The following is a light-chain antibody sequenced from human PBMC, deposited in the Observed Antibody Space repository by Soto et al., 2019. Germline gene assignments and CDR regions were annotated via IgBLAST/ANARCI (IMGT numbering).Light chain of an antibody. CDR3: QQSDSTPYT. Sequence: DIQMTQSPSTLSASVGDRVTITCRASQSISSWLAWFQQKPGRAPRLLIYDASSLLSGVPSRFSGSGSGTDFTLTIASLQPEDFSTYYCQQSDSTPYTCGQGTKGDIK. CDR1: QSISSW. J-gene: IGKJ2*01. V-gene: IGKV1-39*01. CDR2: DAS.